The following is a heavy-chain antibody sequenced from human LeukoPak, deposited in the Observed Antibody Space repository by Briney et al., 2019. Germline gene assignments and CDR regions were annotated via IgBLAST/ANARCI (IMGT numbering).Heavy chain of an antibody. J-gene: IGHJ6*02. CDR2: INPNSGGT. V-gene: IGHV1-2*06. CDR1: GYTFTGYY. CDR3: ARDAGVIPAYYYYYGMDV. D-gene: IGHD2-2*01. Sequence: ASVKVSCKASGYTFTGYYMHWVRQAPGQGLEWMGRINPNSGGTNYAQKLQGRVTMTTDTSTSTAYMELRSLRSDDTAVYYCARDAGVIPAYYYYYGMDVWGQGTTVTVSS.